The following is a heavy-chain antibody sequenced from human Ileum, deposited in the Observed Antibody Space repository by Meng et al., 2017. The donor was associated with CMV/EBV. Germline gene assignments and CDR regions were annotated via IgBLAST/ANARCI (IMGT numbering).Heavy chain of an antibody. CDR1: GFTFSRYW. D-gene: IGHD3-10*01. V-gene: IGHV3-74*01. CDR2: INGDGSST. Sequence: GGSLRLSCAASGFTFSRYWMHWVRQAPGKGLVWVSRINGDGSSTSYADSGKGRFTISRDNAKNTLYLQMNSLRAEDTAVYYCARWGPRGSSGLDYWGQGTLVTVSS. J-gene: IGHJ4*02. CDR3: ARWGPRGSSGLDY.